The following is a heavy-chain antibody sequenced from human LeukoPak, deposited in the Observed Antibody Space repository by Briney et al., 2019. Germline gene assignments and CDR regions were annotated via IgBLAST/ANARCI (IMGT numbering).Heavy chain of an antibody. Sequence: SETLSLTCSVSGGSITSYFVSWLRQSPGKGLDWIGYISNNGTTNYNPSLKSRVTISVDTSKRQFSLRLSSVSAADTAIYYCARGISARRGNWFDPWGQGILVTVSS. D-gene: IGHD3-10*01. V-gene: IGHV4-59*01. CDR1: GGSITSYF. CDR2: ISNNGTT. J-gene: IGHJ5*02. CDR3: ARGISARRGNWFDP.